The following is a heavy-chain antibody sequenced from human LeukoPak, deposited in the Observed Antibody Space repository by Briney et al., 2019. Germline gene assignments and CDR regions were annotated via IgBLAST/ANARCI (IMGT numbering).Heavy chain of an antibody. D-gene: IGHD3-10*01. Sequence: SETLSLTCTVSGGSISSSSYYWGWIRQPPGKGLEWIGEINHSGSTNYNPSLKSRVTISVDTSKNQFSLKLSSVTAADTAVYYCARDPSITMVRGVTNWFDPWGQGTLVTVSS. CDR3: ARDPSITMVRGVTNWFDP. CDR2: INHSGST. J-gene: IGHJ5*02. V-gene: IGHV4-39*07. CDR1: GGSISSSSYY.